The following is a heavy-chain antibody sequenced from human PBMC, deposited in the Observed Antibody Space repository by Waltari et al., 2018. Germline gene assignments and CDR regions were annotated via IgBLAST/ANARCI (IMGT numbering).Heavy chain of an antibody. CDR2: IYPGDSDT. J-gene: IGHJ4*02. V-gene: IGHV5-51*01. D-gene: IGHD6-19*01. CDR1: GYSFTSYW. Sequence: EVPLVQSGAEVNKPGDSLKISCKGSGYSFTSYWMGWGRQMPGKGLEWMGIIYPGDSDTRYSPSFQGQVTISADKSISTAYLQWSSLKASDTAMYYCARLPLAEAVDYWGQGTLVTVSS. CDR3: ARLPLAEAVDY.